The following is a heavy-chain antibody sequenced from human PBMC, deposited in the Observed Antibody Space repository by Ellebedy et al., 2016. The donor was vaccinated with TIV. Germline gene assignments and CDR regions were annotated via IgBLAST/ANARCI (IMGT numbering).Heavy chain of an antibody. D-gene: IGHD4-17*01. CDR3: ARDSRVTTSYYYYGMDV. V-gene: IGHV3-30-3*01. CDR2: ISYDGSNK. CDR1: GFTFSSYW. Sequence: LSLTCAASGFTFSSYWMHWVRQAPGKGLEWVAVISYDGSNKYYADSVKGRFTISRDNSKNTLYLQMNSLRAEDTAVYFCARDSRVTTSYYYYGMDVWGQGTTVTVSS. J-gene: IGHJ6*02.